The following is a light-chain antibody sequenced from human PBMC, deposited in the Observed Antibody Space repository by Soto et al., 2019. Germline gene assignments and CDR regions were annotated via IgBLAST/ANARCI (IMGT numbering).Light chain of an antibody. CDR3: QQRSNWPST. CDR1: QTVGSY. Sequence: EIVLTQSPVTLSLSPGERATLSCRASQTVGSYLAWYQQKPGQAPRLLIYDASNRAAGIPARFSGGGSGTDFTLTINSLEPEDFAVYYCQQRSNWPSTFGGGTKVEIK. J-gene: IGKJ4*01. CDR2: DAS. V-gene: IGKV3-11*01.